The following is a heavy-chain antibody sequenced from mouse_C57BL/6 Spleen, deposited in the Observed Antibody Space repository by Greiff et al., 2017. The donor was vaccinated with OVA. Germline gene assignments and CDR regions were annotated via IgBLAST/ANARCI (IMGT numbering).Heavy chain of an antibody. CDR2: ISSGSSTI. Sequence: DVKLVESGGGLVKPGGSLKLSCAASGFTFSDYGMHWVRQAPEKGLEWVAYISSGSSTIYYADTVKGRFTISRDKAKNTLFLQMTSLRSEDTAMYYCARAGNCDYWGQGTTLTVSS. CDR1: GFTFSDYG. V-gene: IGHV5-17*01. CDR3: ARAGNCDY. J-gene: IGHJ2*01.